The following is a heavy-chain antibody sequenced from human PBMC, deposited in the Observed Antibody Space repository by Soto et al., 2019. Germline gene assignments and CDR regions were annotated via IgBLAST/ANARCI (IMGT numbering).Heavy chain of an antibody. V-gene: IGHV1-3*01. CDR2: INAGNGNT. J-gene: IGHJ3*02. Sequence: SVKVSCKASGYTFTSYAMHWVRQAPGQRLEWMGWINAGNGNTKYSQKFQGRVTITRDTSASTAYMELSSLRSEDTAVYYCARAHYYDSSGYYPPAFDIWGQGTMVTVS. D-gene: IGHD3-22*01. CDR3: ARAHYYDSSGYYPPAFDI. CDR1: GYTFTSYA.